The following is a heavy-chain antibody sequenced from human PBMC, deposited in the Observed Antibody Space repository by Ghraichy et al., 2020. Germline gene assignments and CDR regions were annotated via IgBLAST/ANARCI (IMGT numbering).Heavy chain of an antibody. D-gene: IGHD3-10*01. CDR1: GGSISSYY. CDR3: ARSLSTSAGFDY. V-gene: IGHV4-59*01. J-gene: IGHJ4*02. CDR2: IYYSGST. Sequence: SETLSLTCTVSGGSISSYYWGWIRQPPGKGLEWIGYIYYSGSTNYNPSLKSRVTISEDTSTNQFSLKLTSVTAADTAVYYCARSLSTSAGFDYWGQGTLVTVSS.